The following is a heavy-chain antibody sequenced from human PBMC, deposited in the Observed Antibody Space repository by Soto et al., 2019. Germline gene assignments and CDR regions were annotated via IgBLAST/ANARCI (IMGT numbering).Heavy chain of an antibody. CDR3: ATWTNSYDFDY. V-gene: IGHV3-23*01. CDR1: GFTFSSYY. Sequence: EVQLLESGGGLVQPGGSLRLSCAASGFTFSSYYMSWVRQAPGKGLEWVSGISGGGGDTYYTYYADSVKGRFSISRDNSKNTLFLQMNSLRAEDTAVYYCATWTNSYDFDYWGQGTLVTVSP. D-gene: IGHD5-18*01. J-gene: IGHJ4*02. CDR2: ISGGGGDTYYT.